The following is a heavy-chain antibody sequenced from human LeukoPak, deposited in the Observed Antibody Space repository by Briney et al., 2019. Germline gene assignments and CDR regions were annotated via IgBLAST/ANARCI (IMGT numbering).Heavy chain of an antibody. J-gene: IGHJ4*02. CDR3: ARDLGYSSGWYSDY. CDR2: INPNSGGT. CDR1: GYTFTGYY. V-gene: IGHV1-2*02. Sequence: ASVKVSCKASGYTFTGYYMHWVRQAPGQGLEWMGWINPNSGGTNYAQKFQGRVTMTRDTSISTAYMELGRLRSDDTAVYYCARDLGYSSGWYSDYWGQGTLVTVSS. D-gene: IGHD6-19*01.